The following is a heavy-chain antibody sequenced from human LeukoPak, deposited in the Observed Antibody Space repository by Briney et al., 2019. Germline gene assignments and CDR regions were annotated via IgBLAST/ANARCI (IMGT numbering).Heavy chain of an antibody. J-gene: IGHJ5*02. Sequence: SETLSLTCTVSGGSISSGGYYWSWIRQHPGKGLEWIGYIYYSGSTYYSPSLKSRVTMSVDTSKNQFSLKLSSVTAADTAVYYCARQPVPGYDFWSGYYKNWFDPWGQGTLVTVSS. CDR3: ARQPVPGYDFWSGYYKNWFDP. CDR2: IYYSGST. V-gene: IGHV4-39*01. D-gene: IGHD3-3*01. CDR1: GGSISSGGYY.